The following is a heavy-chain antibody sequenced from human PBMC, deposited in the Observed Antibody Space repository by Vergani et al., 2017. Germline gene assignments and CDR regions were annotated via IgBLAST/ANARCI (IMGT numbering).Heavy chain of an antibody. D-gene: IGHD5-18*01. CDR2: IYYSGST. V-gene: IGHV4-30-4*08. CDR3: ASCPVDTAMGVPYGMDV. CDR1: GGSISSGDYY. J-gene: IGHJ6*02. Sequence: QVQLQESGPGLVKPSQTLSLTCTVSGGSISSGDYYWSWIRQPPGKGLEWIGYIYYSGSTYYNPSLKRRVTISVDTSKNQFSLKLSSVTAADTAVYYCASCPVDTAMGVPYGMDVWGQGTTVTVSS.